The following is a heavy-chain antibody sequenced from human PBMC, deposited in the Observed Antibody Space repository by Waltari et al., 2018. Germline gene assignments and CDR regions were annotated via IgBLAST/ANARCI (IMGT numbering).Heavy chain of an antibody. CDR2: INPNSGDT. Sequence: QVQLVQSGAEVKKSGASVTVSCKASGYTVPDLFIHWVRSAPGQGLEWMGRINPNSGDTSYAQRFQGRVTMTGDTSITTAYMELTGLRSDDTAIYYCARSGGGTTTFGVAEWGQGSLVTVSS. D-gene: IGHD3-3*01. CDR3: ARSGGGTTTFGVAE. J-gene: IGHJ4*02. V-gene: IGHV1-2*06. CDR1: GYTVPDLF.